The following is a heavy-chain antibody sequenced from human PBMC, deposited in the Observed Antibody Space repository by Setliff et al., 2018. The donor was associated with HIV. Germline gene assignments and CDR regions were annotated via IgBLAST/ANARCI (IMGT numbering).Heavy chain of an antibody. CDR1: GFTFSDYY. CDR2: ISSISTYI. CDR3: AKTSNTGYLFCSDY. Sequence: GGSLRLSCAGSGSGGSGFTFSDYYMSWVRQAPGKGLEWVSSISSISTYIYYADSVKGRFTISRDNSKNTVYLQMNSLRAEDTAVYYCAKTSNTGYLFCSDYWGQGTLVTVSS. D-gene: IGHD3-9*01. J-gene: IGHJ4*02. V-gene: IGHV3-11*03.